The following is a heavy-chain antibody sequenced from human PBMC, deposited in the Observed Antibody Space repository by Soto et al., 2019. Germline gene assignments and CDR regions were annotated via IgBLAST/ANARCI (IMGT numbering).Heavy chain of an antibody. CDR3: ARGEYCSSTSCLQDYYYMDV. J-gene: IGHJ6*03. V-gene: IGHV3-33*01. CDR2: IWYDGSNK. D-gene: IGHD2-2*01. CDR1: GFTFSSYG. Sequence: GGSLRLSCAASGFTFSSYGMHWVRQAPGKGLEWVAVIWYDGSNKYYADSVKGRFTISRDNSKNTLYLQMNSLRAEDTAVYYCARGEYCSSTSCLQDYYYMDVWGKGTTVTVSS.